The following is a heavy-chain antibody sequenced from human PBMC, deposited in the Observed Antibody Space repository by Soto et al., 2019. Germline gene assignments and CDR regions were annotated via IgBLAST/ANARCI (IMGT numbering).Heavy chain of an antibody. D-gene: IGHD4-17*01. V-gene: IGHV4-61*01. J-gene: IGHJ4*02. CDR1: GVSVSSGSFY. CDR2: ISYSGST. Sequence: SETLSLTCIVSGVSVSSGSFYWAWIRRPPGKGLEWIGYISYSGSTNYNPSLKSRVTISVDTSRSQISLKVSSVNAADTALYYCDRGATVNQYDQWGQGALVTVSS. CDR3: DRGATVNQYDQ.